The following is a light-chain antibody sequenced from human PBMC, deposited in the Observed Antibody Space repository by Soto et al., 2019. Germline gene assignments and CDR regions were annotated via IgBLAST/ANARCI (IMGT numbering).Light chain of an antibody. CDR1: QSISTW. V-gene: IGKV1-5*03. J-gene: IGKJ4*01. CDR2: KAS. Sequence: DIQMTQSPSTLSASVGDRVTITCRASQSISTWLAWYQQKPGKAPKLLIYKASSLESGVPSRFSGSGSGTEFTLTINSLQPDDFATYYCQQYNTYPLTFGGGTTLEIK. CDR3: QQYNTYPLT.